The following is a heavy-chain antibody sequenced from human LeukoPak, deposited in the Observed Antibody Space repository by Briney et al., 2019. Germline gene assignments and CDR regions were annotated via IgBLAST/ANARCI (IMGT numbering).Heavy chain of an antibody. CDR2: IKQDGSEK. D-gene: IGHD3-22*01. J-gene: IGHJ4*02. CDR1: GFTFSSYW. Sequence: GGSLRLSCAASGFTFSSYWMSWVRQAPGKGLEWVANIKQDGSEKYYVDSVKGRFTISRDNAKNSLYLQMNSLRAEDTAVYYCARKGYDGSSYYPHLVYYFDYWGQGTLVTVSS. V-gene: IGHV3-7*01. CDR3: ARKGYDGSSYYPHLVYYFDY.